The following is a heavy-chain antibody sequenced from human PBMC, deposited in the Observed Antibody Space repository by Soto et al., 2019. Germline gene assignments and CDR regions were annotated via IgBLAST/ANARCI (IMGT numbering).Heavy chain of an antibody. CDR1: GFTFSSYG. J-gene: IGHJ4*02. D-gene: IGHD2-21*01. CDR3: AKELHIRTPDGL. V-gene: IGHV3-30*18. CDR2: ISYDGTNK. Sequence: PGGSLRLSCAASGFTFSSYGMHWVRQAPGKGLEWVAGISYDGTNKYYADSVKGRFTISRDNSKNTLYLQMNSLRAEDTAVYYCAKELHIRTPDGLWGQGTLVTVSS.